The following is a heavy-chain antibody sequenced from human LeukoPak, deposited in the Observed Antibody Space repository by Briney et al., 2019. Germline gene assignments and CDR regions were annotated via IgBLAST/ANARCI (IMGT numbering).Heavy chain of an antibody. CDR3: AAGGFYDLLPY. D-gene: IGHD3-9*01. CDR1: GSNLTELS. J-gene: IGHJ4*02. CDR2: FDPGDGAM. Sequence: ASVQVSCKVSGSNLTELSMHWVRQAPGKGLEWMGGFDPGDGAMVYAQRFQGRVTMTEDTSTDTVYMELSSLKSEDTAVYYCAAGGFYDLLPYWGQGTLVTVSS. V-gene: IGHV1-24*01.